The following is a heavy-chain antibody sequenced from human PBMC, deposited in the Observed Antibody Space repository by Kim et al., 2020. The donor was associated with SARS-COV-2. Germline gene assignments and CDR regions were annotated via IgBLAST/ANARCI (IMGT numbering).Heavy chain of an antibody. V-gene: IGHV3-33*06. Sequence: GGSLRLSCAASGFTFSSYGMHWVRQAPGKGLEWVAVIWYDGSNKYYADSVKGRFTISRDNSKNTLYLQMNSLRAEDTAVYYCAKDQSRIVVVTAMDYWGQGTLLTVSS. D-gene: IGHD2-21*02. CDR1: GFTFSSYG. CDR2: IWYDGSNK. J-gene: IGHJ4*02. CDR3: AKDQSRIVVVTAMDY.